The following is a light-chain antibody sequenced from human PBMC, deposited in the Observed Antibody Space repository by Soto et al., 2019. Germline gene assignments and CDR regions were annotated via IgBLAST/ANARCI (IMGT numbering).Light chain of an antibody. CDR2: LDSDGSH. V-gene: IGLV4-69*01. Sequence: QLVLTQSPSASASLGASVKLTCTLSSGHSSYAIAWHQQQPEKGPRYLMKLDSDGSHTKGDAIPDRFSGSSSGAERYLTNSTLQPEDAADYYCQTWGTGIHVVFGGGTKVTVL. CDR1: SGHSSYA. J-gene: IGLJ2*01. CDR3: QTWGTGIHVV.